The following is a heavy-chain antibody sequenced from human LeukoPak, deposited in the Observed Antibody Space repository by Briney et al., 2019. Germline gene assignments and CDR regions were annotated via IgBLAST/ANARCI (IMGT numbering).Heavy chain of an antibody. J-gene: IGHJ6*03. CDR1: GFTFSSYW. V-gene: IGHV3-74*01. CDR2: INTDGSST. D-gene: IGHD2-21*01. CDR3: AVWPSQYYYYMDV. Sequence: GGSLRLSCAASGFTFSSYWMHWVRQAPGKGLVWVSRINTDGSSTSYADSVKGRFTISRDNAKNTLYLQMNSLRAEDTAVYYCAVWPSQYYYYMDVWGKGTTVTVSS.